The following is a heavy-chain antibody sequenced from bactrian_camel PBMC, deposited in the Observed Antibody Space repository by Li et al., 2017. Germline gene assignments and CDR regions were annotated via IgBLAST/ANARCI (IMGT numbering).Heavy chain of an antibody. Sequence: DVQLVESGGGLVQPGDSVRLSCVASGYPYTAGCMGWFRQAPGKEREGVAVIYTAIYPADVRAYYADSVKGRFNISHDNGKNTLYLQMNDLKPEDTAVNFCAAQRNEARCYAGSWYPASAAGGYWGQGTQVTVS. CDR1: GYPYTAGC. V-gene: IGHV3S40*01. CDR2: IYPADVRA. CDR3: AAQRNEARCYAGSWYPASAAGGY. D-gene: IGHD3*01. J-gene: IGHJ4*01.